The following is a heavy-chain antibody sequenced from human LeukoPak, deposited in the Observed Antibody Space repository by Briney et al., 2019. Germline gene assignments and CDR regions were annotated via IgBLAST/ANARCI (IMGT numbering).Heavy chain of an antibody. CDR2: ISGSGGST. CDR1: GFTCSSYG. D-gene: IGHD2-2*01. J-gene: IGHJ6*03. CDR3: ARDRGSEYCCSTSCYHYYYYMDV. Sequence: VQPGWTLRLSCAASGFTCSSYGMSWVRQAPGKGLEWVSAISGSGGSTYYADSVKGRFTISRDNAKNSLYLQMNSLRAEDTAVYYCARDRGSEYCCSTSCYHYYYYMDVWGKGTTVTVSS. V-gene: IGHV3-23*01.